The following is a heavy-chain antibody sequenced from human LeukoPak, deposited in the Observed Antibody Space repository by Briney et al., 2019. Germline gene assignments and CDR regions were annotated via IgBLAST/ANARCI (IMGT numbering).Heavy chain of an antibody. D-gene: IGHD3-22*01. CDR3: ARRGYYFEYFHH. J-gene: IGHJ1*01. Sequence: SETLSLTCAVYGGSFSGYYWSWIRQPPGKGLEWIGYIYYSGSTNYNPSLKSRVTISVDTSKNQFSLKLSSVTAADTAVYYCARRGYYFEYFHHWGQGTLVTVSS. CDR2: IYYSGST. V-gene: IGHV4-59*01. CDR1: GGSFSGYY.